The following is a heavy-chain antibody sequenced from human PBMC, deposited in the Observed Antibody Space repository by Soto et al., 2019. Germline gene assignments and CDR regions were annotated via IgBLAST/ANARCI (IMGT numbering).Heavy chain of an antibody. D-gene: IGHD6-13*01. Sequence: PSETLSLTCTVSGGSISSGGYYWSWIRQHPGKGLEWIGYIYYSGSTYYNPSLKSRVTISVDTSKNQFSLRVRSVTAADTAVYYCARVGAAAAPGYFDYWGQGTLVTVSS. V-gene: IGHV4-61*08. J-gene: IGHJ4*02. CDR3: ARVGAAAAPGYFDY. CDR2: IYYSGST. CDR1: GGSISSGGYY.